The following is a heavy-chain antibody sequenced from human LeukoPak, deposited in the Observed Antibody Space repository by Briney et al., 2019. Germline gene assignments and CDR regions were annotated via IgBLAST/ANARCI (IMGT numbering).Heavy chain of an antibody. V-gene: IGHV5-51*01. CDR3: ARQGVYYSDSSAFYY. CDR1: GSTFTNYW. J-gene: IGHJ4*02. D-gene: IGHD3-22*01. CDR2: IYPGDSDT. Sequence: PGESLKISCKGSGSTFTNYWIGWVRQLPGKGLELMGSIYPGDSDTRYSPSFQGQVTISADKSITTAYLHWSSLKASDTAIYYCARQGVYYSDSSAFYYWGQGTLVTVSS.